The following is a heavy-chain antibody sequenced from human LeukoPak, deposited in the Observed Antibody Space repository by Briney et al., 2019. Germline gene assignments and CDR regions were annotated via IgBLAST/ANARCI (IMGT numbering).Heavy chain of an antibody. CDR2: ISYSGST. CDR1: GGSVSSYS. Sequence: SETLSLTCTVSGGSVSSYSWSWIRQPPGKGLEWIGYISYSGSTKYSPSLRSRVTMSVDTSKNQFSLKLTSVTAADTAVYYCARQVPDYNDGSGSPIWFDPWGQGSMVTVSS. D-gene: IGHD3-22*01. CDR3: ARQVPDYNDGSGSPIWFDP. J-gene: IGHJ5*02. V-gene: IGHV4-59*08.